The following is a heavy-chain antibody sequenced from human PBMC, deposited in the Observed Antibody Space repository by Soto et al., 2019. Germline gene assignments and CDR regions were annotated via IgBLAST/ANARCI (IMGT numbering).Heavy chain of an antibody. Sequence: TGESLKISCKGSGYSFTSYWISWVRQMPGKGLEWMGRIDPSDSYTNYSPSFQGHVTISADKSISTAYLQWSSLKASDTAMYYCARLPYYYGSGSYYYYYGMDVWGQGTTVTVSS. CDR3: ARLPYYYGSGSYYYYYGMDV. V-gene: IGHV5-10-1*01. J-gene: IGHJ6*02. CDR2: IDPSDSYT. CDR1: GYSFTSYW. D-gene: IGHD3-10*01.